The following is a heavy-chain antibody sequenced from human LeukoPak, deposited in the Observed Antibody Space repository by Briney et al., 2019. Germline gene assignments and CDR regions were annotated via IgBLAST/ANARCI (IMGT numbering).Heavy chain of an antibody. V-gene: IGHV3-23*01. Sequence: PGGSLRLSCVASGFSFSRYAMTWVRQTPGKGLEWVAGIDSDLGRTHFADSMKGRFTISRDNSKNTLYLQIKDLRVEDTALYYCAKCQPRWDFWRGWPVDYWGQGTLVTVSS. J-gene: IGHJ4*02. D-gene: IGHD3-3*01. CDR3: AKCQPRWDFWRGWPVDY. CDR1: GFSFSRYA. CDR2: IDSDLGRT.